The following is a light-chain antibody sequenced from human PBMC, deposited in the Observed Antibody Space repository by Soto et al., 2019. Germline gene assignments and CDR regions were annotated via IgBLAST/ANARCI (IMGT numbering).Light chain of an antibody. J-gene: IGLJ1*01. CDR1: SSDVGGYNY. CDR2: EVN. V-gene: IGLV2-8*01. CDR3: SSYAGSSNV. Sequence: QSVLTQPRSASGSPGQSVAISFTGTSSDVGGYNYVSWYQQHPGKAPKLMIYEVNKRPSGVPDRFSGSKSGNTASLTVSGLQAEDEADYYCSSYAGSSNVFGTGTKVTVL.